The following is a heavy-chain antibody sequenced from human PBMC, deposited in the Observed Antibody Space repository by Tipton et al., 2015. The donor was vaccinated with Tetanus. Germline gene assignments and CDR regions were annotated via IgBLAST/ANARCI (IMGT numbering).Heavy chain of an antibody. CDR3: AREADCSGGSCFSGDFDN. J-gene: IGHJ4*02. CDR1: GFIFSSYG. D-gene: IGHD2-15*01. Sequence: SLRLSCAASGFIFSSYGIHWVRQAPGKGLEWVAVSWYDGIDKYYADSVKGRFTISRDNSKNTPYLQMNSLRAEDTAVYYCAREADCSGGSCFSGDFDNWGQGTQVTVSS. V-gene: IGHV3-33*01. CDR2: SWYDGIDK.